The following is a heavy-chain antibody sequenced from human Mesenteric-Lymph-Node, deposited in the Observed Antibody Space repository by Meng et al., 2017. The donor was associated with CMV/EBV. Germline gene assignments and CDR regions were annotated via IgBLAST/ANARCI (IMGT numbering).Heavy chain of an antibody. CDR2: ISHSGNTI. D-gene: IGHD2-2*01. CDR3: ARETVPAAIKTCAFDI. Sequence: GESLKISCAASGFTFSDYYMNWIRQAPGKGLEWLSYISHSGNTIYYADSVKGRFTISRDSAKNSLYLQMNSLRAEDTALYHCARETVPAAIKTCAFDIWGQGTMVTVSS. CDR1: GFTFSDYY. V-gene: IGHV3-11*01. J-gene: IGHJ3*02.